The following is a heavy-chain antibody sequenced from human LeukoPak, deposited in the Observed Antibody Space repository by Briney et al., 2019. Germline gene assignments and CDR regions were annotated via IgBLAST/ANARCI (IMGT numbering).Heavy chain of an antibody. CDR1: GFIFSSYG. V-gene: IGHV3-33*01. J-gene: IGHJ4*02. D-gene: IGHD2-15*01. CDR3: ARDLGYCSGGSCYPQYYFDY. Sequence: GGSLRLSCAASGFIFSSYGMHWVRQAPGKGLEWVAVIWYDGSNKYYADSVKGRFTISRDNSKNTLYLQMNSLRAEDTAAYYCARDLGYCSGGSCYPQYYFDYWGQGTLVTVSS. CDR2: IWYDGSNK.